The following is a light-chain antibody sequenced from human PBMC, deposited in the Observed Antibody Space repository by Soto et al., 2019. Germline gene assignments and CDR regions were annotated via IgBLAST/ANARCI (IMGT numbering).Light chain of an antibody. Sequence: EIVLTQSPGTLSLSPGERATLSCRASQSVSNNYLAWYQQKPGQAPRLLIYDASNRATGIPDRFMGRGSGKDFTLTISSLEPDDFAVYYCKQRSSWPLTFGGVTNVDMK. CDR3: KQRSSWPLT. V-gene: IGKV3D-20*02. CDR1: QSVSNNY. J-gene: IGKJ4*01. CDR2: DAS.